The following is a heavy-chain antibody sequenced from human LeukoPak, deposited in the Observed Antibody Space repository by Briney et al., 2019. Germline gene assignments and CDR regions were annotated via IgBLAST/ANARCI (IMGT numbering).Heavy chain of an antibody. CDR1: GGTFSSYA. CDR2: IIPIFGTA. V-gene: IGHV1-69*13. J-gene: IGHJ5*02. Sequence: GASVKVSCKASGGTFSSYAISWVRQAPGQGLEWMGGIIPIFGTANYAQKFQGRVTITADESTSTAYMELSSLRSEDTAVYYCARDGAENLDYDYVWGSYRYYWFDPWGQGTLVTVSS. CDR3: ARDGAENLDYDYVWGSYRYYWFDP. D-gene: IGHD3-16*02.